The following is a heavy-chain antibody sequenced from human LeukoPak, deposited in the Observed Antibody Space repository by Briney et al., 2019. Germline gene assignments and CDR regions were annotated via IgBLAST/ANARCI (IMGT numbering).Heavy chain of an antibody. CDR1: GGSFSGYY. Sequence: SETLSLTCAVYGGSFSGYYWSWIRQPPGKGLEWIGEINHSGSTNYNPSLKSRVTISVDTSKNQFSLKLSSVTAADTAVYYCARVAGRSVNSSGWYIPHMDVWGKGTTVTVSS. V-gene: IGHV4-34*01. D-gene: IGHD6-19*01. CDR2: INHSGST. CDR3: ARVAGRSVNSSGWYIPHMDV. J-gene: IGHJ6*04.